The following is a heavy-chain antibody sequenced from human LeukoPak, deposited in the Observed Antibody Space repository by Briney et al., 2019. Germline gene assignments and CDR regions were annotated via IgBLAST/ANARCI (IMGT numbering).Heavy chain of an antibody. CDR3: ATTTPMVRGGSAAFDI. D-gene: IGHD3-10*01. CDR1: GGSISSYY. J-gene: IGHJ3*02. V-gene: IGHV4-4*07. CDR2: INTSGSS. Sequence: IPSETLSLTCTVSGGSISSYYWSWIRQPAGKGLEWIGRINTSGSSNYNPSLRSRVTMSVDTSKNQLSLDLSSVTAADTAVYYCATTTPMVRGGSAAFDIWGQGTMVTVSS.